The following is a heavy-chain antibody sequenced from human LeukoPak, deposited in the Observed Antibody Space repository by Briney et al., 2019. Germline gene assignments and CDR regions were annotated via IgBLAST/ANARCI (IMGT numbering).Heavy chain of an antibody. CDR3: ARKEDYYDSSDAFDI. V-gene: IGHV4-30-2*01. Sequence: SETLSLTCAVSGGSISSGGYSWSWIRQPPGKGLEWIGYIYHSGSTYYNPSLKSRVTISVDRSKNQFSLKLSSVTAADTAVYYCARKEDYYDSSDAFDIWGQGTMVTVSS. CDR1: GGSISSGGYS. CDR2: IYHSGST. D-gene: IGHD3-22*01. J-gene: IGHJ3*02.